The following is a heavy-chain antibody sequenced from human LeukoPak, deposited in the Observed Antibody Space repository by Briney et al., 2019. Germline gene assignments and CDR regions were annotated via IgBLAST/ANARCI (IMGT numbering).Heavy chain of an antibody. D-gene: IGHD5-12*01. J-gene: IGHJ3*01. CDR3: TKATFDH. Sequence: GGSLRLSCTCYEFAVSANYMSWVRQAPGKGLEWVSFIHPDGATSYAESVKGRFIISRDNSNNTLYLQINSLRVEDTAVYYCTKATFDHWCQGTMVVVSS. CDR1: EFAVSANY. CDR2: IHPDGAT. V-gene: IGHV3-53*01.